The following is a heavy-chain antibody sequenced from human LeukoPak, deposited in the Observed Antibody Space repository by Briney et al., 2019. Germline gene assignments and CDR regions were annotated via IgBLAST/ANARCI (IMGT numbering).Heavy chain of an antibody. CDR3: AKDISGSWTVDY. CDR1: GFTFSSYA. V-gene: IGHV3-23*01. D-gene: IGHD3-22*01. CDR2: ISGSGGST. Sequence: AGGSLRLSCAASGFTFSSYAMSWVRQAPGKGLEWVSAISGSGGSTYYADSVKGRFTISRDNSKNTVYLQMDSLRAEDTAVYYCAKDISGSWTVDYWGQGTLVTVSS. J-gene: IGHJ4*02.